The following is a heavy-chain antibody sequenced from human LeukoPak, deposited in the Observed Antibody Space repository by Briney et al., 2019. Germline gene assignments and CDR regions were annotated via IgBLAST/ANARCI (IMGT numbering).Heavy chain of an antibody. V-gene: IGHV4-34*01. CDR3: ARDYRLTQIQD. J-gene: IGHJ1*01. Sequence: PSDTLSLTCAVYGGSFSGFYWSWIRHVPGKGLEWIGEINYTGSTSYNPSLKSRVTISVERPKNQFSLKLSSVTAADTAVYYCARDYRLTQIQDWGQGTLVTVSS. D-gene: IGHD3-10*01. CDR2: INYTGST. CDR1: GGSFSGFY.